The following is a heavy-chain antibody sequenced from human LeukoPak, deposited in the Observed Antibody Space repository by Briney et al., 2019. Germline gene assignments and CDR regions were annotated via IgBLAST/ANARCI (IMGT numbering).Heavy chain of an antibody. CDR2: ISAYNGNT. Sequence: ASVKVSCKASGYTFTSFYMHWVRQSPGQGLEWMGWISAYNGNTNYAQKLQGRVTMTTDTSTSTAYMELRSLRSDDTAVYYCARASAVAGFFHGYFDYWGQGTLVTVSS. J-gene: IGHJ4*02. V-gene: IGHV1-18*04. CDR1: GYTFTSFY. CDR3: ARASAVAGFFHGYFDY. D-gene: IGHD6-19*01.